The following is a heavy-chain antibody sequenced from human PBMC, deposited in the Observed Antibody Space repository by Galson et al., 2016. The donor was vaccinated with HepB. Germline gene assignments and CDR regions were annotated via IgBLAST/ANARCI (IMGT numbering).Heavy chain of an antibody. D-gene: IGHD6-19*01. V-gene: IGHV3-23*01. CDR1: GFTFSSYA. Sequence: SLRLSCAASGFTFSSYAMSWVRQAPGKGLEWVSLITGGGFTYYADSVKGRFTISRDFSKDTLYLQMSSLRAGDTAIYYCARRGYSSEEYDYWGQGTLVTASS. J-gene: IGHJ4*02. CDR2: ITGGGFT. CDR3: ARRGYSSEEYDY.